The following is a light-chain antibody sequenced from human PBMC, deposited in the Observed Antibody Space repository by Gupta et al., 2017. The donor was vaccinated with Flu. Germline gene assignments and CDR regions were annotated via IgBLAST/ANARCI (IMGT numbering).Light chain of an antibody. J-gene: IGKJ1*01. CDR1: QSISHY. CDR3: QQYNSYSWT. V-gene: IGKV1-5*03. Sequence: DIPMTQSPSTLSASVADRVSITCRASQSISHYLAWYQQKPGKAPKLLIYKASTLASGVPSRFSGSGSGTEFSLTISSLQPDDFATYYCQQYNSYSWTFGQGTKVEIK. CDR2: KAS.